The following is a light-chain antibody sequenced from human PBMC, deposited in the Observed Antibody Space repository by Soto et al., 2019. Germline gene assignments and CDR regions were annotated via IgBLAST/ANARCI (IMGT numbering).Light chain of an antibody. CDR3: SSYGGSNTVV. J-gene: IGLJ2*01. CDR2: EVS. Sequence: QSVLTQPPSASGSPGQSVTISCTGSSSDVGGYNYVSWYQQHPGKAPKLMIYEVSKRPSGVPDRLSGSKSGHTASLPVSGLQAEDEEDYYCSSYGGSNTVVFGGGTKLTVL. V-gene: IGLV2-8*01. CDR1: SSDVGGYNY.